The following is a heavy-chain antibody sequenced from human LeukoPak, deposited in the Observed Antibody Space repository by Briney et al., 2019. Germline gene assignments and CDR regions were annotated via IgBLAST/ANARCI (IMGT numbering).Heavy chain of an antibody. V-gene: IGHV1-24*01. CDR2: IIPIFNVA. D-gene: IGHD3-9*01. CDR1: GYTLTELS. Sequence: ASVKVSCKVSGYTLTELSMHWVRQAPGKGLEWMGRIIPIFNVANFAQRFQGRVTITADKSTSTAHMELSSLRSEDTAVYFCTREGVYSPDGTGYHRDAFDIWGQGTVVTVSS. J-gene: IGHJ3*02. CDR3: TREGVYSPDGTGYHRDAFDI.